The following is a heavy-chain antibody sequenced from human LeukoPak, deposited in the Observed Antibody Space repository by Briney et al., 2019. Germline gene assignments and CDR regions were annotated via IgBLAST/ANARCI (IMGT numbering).Heavy chain of an antibody. CDR2: IYRGGST. D-gene: IGHD3-16*01. J-gene: IGHJ2*01. CDR1: GFTVSSNY. V-gene: IGHV3-53*01. Sequence: GGSLRLSCAVSGFTVSSNYMTWVRQAPGKGLEWVSVIYRGGSTYYADSVKGRFTISRDSSKNTVYLQMNSLRAEDTAVYYCATGAGDNWYFDLWGRGTLVTVSS. CDR3: ATGAGDNWYFDL.